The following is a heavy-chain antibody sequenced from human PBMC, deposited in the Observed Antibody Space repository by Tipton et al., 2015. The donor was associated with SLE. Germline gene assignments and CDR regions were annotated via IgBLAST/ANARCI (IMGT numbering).Heavy chain of an antibody. CDR3: ARDSIGGCDLGGLAFHI. Sequence: QLVQSGAEVKKPGASVKVSCKASGYTFTSYGISWVRQAPGQGLEWMGWISAYNGNTNYAQKLQGRVTMATDTSTSTAYMELRSLRSDDTAVYYCARDSIGGCDLGGLAFHIWGQGTMVTVSS. V-gene: IGHV1-18*01. CDR2: ISAYNGNT. J-gene: IGHJ3*02. D-gene: IGHD1-26*01. CDR1: GYTFTSYG.